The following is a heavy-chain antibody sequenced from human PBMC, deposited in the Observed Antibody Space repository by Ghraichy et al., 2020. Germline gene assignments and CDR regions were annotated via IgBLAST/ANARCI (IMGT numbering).Heavy chain of an antibody. Sequence: GGSLRLSCAGSGFNFTAAWMNWVRQAPGTGLEWVAGIKPDGSETFHVDSVTGRFTISRDNAKNSLYLRMNSLRAEDSAFYYCVRDRVFKCFDYWGQGTLVTVSS. CDR1: GFNFTAAW. V-gene: IGHV3-7*03. J-gene: IGHJ4*02. D-gene: IGHD3-10*01. CDR2: IKPDGSET. CDR3: VRDRVFKCFDY.